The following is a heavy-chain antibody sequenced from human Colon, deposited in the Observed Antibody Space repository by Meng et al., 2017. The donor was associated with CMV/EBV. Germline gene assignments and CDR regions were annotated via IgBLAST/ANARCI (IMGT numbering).Heavy chain of an antibody. CDR3: ARPRESSGYHSIFDL. V-gene: IGHV4-34*01. Sequence: SETLSLTCSVYNGSFSGYYWNWIRQFPGKGLEWIGEINHSGSTNYNPSLQSRVTISLDKSTSTAYLHWSSLKASDSAMYYCARPRESSGYHSIFDLWGQGTLVTVSS. J-gene: IGHJ4*02. CDR2: INHSGST. D-gene: IGHD3-22*01. CDR1: NGSFSGYY.